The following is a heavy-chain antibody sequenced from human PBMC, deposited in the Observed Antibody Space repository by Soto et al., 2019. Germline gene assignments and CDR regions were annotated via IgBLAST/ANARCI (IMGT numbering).Heavy chain of an antibody. Sequence: EVQLVESGGGLVKPGGSLRLSCVVSGFTFSTYNMNWVRQAPGKGLEWVSSITSGSGYIYYADSVKGRFTISRDNAKNARYLQMNSLRAEETAVYYWARGALVWNHLFDYWGQGTLVTVSS. V-gene: IGHV3-21*01. D-gene: IGHD1-1*01. CDR2: ITSGSGYI. CDR3: ARGALVWNHLFDY. J-gene: IGHJ4*02. CDR1: GFTFSTYN.